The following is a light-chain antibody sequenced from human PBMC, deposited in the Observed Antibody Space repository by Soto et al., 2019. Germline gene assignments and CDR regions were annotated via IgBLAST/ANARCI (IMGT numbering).Light chain of an antibody. CDR2: AAS. V-gene: IGKV1-9*01. CDR3: QHLNSYPIT. Sequence: DIQLTQSPSFLSASVGDRVTITCRASQGLSSDLAWYQQKPGKAPKLLIYAASTLQSGVPSRFSGSGSGTEFTLTNSSLQPEDFATYYCQHLNSYPITFGQGTRLEIK. CDR1: QGLSSD. J-gene: IGKJ5*01.